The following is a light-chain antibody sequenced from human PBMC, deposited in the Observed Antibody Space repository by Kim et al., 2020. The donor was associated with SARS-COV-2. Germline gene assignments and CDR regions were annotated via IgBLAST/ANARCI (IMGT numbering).Light chain of an antibody. Sequence: DIQMTQSPSSLSASVGDRVTITCRASQTISNYLNWYQQKPGKAPKLLIYAASNLQSGVPSRFSGSGSGTDFTLTISNLQPEDFATYYCQQSYSTPPMYTFGQGTKLEI. V-gene: IGKV1-39*01. CDR3: QQSYSTPPMYT. J-gene: IGKJ2*01. CDR1: QTISNY. CDR2: AAS.